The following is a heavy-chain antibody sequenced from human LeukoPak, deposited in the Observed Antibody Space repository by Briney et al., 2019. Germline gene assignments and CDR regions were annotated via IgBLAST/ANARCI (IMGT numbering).Heavy chain of an antibody. D-gene: IGHD5-24*01. Sequence: SETLSLTCTVSGYSISSGYCWGWIRQPPGKGLEWIGSIYHSGSTYYNPSLKSRVTISVDTSKNQFSLKLSSVTAADTAVYYCAREDGYNYVPPDYWGQGTLVTVSS. CDR2: IYHSGST. CDR1: GYSISSGYC. CDR3: AREDGYNYVPPDY. V-gene: IGHV4-38-2*02. J-gene: IGHJ4*02.